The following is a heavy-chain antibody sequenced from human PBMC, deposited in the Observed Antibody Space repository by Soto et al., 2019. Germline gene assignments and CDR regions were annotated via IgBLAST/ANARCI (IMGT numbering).Heavy chain of an antibody. J-gene: IGHJ6*02. CDR3: AKEAIGGITGNYYGMDV. Sequence: QVQLVESGGGVVQPGRSLRLSCAASGFTFSSYGMHWVRQAPGKGLEWVAVISYDGSNKYYADSVNGRFNISRDNSKNTMYLQMNSLRAADKAVYYCAKEAIGGITGNYYGMDVWGQGTTVTVSS. V-gene: IGHV3-30*18. CDR2: ISYDGSNK. D-gene: IGHD1-20*01. CDR1: GFTFSSYG.